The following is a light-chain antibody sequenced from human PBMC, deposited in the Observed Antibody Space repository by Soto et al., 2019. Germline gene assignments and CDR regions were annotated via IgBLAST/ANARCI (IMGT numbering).Light chain of an antibody. CDR1: SSNIGSNT. CDR2: SIN. J-gene: IGLJ1*01. CDR3: AAWDDSLNGYV. V-gene: IGLV1-44*01. Sequence: QSVLTQPPSPSGTPGQRVTISCSGSSSNIGSNTVNWYQQLPGTAPKLLIYSINHRPSGVPDRFSGSKSGTSASLAISGLQSEDEADYYCAAWDDSLNGYVFGTGTKLTVL.